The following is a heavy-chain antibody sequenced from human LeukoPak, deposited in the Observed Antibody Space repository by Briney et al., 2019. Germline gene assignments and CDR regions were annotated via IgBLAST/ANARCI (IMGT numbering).Heavy chain of an antibody. CDR2: IYPGDSDT. CDR1: GYSFTSYW. D-gene: IGHD3-22*01. V-gene: IGHV5-51*01. CDR3: ARHLGSGYYYDYYYGMDV. J-gene: IGHJ6*02. Sequence: GESLKISCKGSGYSFTSYWIGWVRQMPGKGLEWMGIIYPGDSDTRYSPSFQGQVTISADKSISTAYLQWSSLKAPDTAMYYCARHLGSGYYYDYYYGMDVWGQGTTVTVSS.